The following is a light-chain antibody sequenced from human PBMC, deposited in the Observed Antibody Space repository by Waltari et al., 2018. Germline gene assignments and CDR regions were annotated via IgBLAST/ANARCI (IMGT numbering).Light chain of an antibody. V-gene: IGKV3-15*01. CDR2: RVS. J-gene: IGKJ4*01. Sequence: EVVLTQSLATLSLSLGQRATLFCRASQSVADDLAWYQHTPGQAPRLLIYRVSVRATGVPVRFSGSGSGTDFTLTISSLQSEDFAVYYCQQYNNWLTFGGGTKVEVK. CDR3: QQYNNWLT. CDR1: QSVADD.